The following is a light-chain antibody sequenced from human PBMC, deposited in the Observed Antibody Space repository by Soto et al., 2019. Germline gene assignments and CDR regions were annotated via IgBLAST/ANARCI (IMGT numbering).Light chain of an antibody. J-gene: IGKJ5*01. CDR3: QQYNSYSRT. V-gene: IGKV3-15*01. Sequence: ERVMTQSPATLSVSPGERATLSCRASQSVSSNLAWYQQKPGQAPRLLIYAASTRATGFPARFSGSGSGTEFTLTISSLQPDDFATYYCQQYNSYSRTFGQGTRLEIK. CDR1: QSVSSN. CDR2: AAS.